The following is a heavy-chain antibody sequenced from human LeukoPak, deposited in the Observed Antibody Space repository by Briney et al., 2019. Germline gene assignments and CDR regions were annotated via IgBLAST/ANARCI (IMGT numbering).Heavy chain of an antibody. J-gene: IGHJ4*02. CDR1: GGSISSYY. D-gene: IGHD5-12*01. CDR3: ARAFSGYDLQPPDY. V-gene: IGHV4-59*01. Sequence: PSETLSLTCTVSGGSISSYYWSWIRQPPGKGLGWIGYIYDSGSTNYNPSLKSRVTISVDTSKKQFSLKLSSVTAADTAVYYCARAFSGYDLQPPDYWGQGTLVTVSS. CDR2: IYDSGST.